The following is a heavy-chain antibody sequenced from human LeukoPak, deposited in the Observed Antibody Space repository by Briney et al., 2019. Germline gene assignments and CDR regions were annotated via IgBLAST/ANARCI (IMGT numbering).Heavy chain of an antibody. J-gene: IGHJ6*03. D-gene: IGHD6-13*01. CDR3: ARVSAAGGYYYMDV. CDR1: GYTFTSYD. Sequence: ASVKVSCKASGYTFTSYDINWVRQATGQGLEWMGWMNPNSGNTGYAQKFQGRVTMTRNTSISTAYMELSSLRSEDTAVYYCARVSAAGGYYYMDVWGKGTTVTISS. V-gene: IGHV1-8*02. CDR2: MNPNSGNT.